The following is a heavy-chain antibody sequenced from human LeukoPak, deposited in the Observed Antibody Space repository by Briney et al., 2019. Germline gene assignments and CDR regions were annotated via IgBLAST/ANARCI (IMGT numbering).Heavy chain of an antibody. J-gene: IGHJ4*02. CDR2: FYISGST. V-gene: IGHV4-4*07. Sequence: SETLSLTCTVSGGSISSYYWSWIRQPAGKGLEWIGRFYISGSTNCNPSLKSRVTMSVDTSKNQFSLRLNSVTAADTAVYYCARDFLLQSEGLFDYWGQGTLATVSS. CDR1: GGSISSYY. D-gene: IGHD4-11*01. CDR3: ARDFLLQSEGLFDY.